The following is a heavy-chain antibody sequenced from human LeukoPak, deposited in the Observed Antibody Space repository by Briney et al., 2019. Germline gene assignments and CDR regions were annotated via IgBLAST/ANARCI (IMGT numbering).Heavy chain of an antibody. D-gene: IGHD3-10*02. Sequence: AGGSLRLSCAASGFTFSSYAMSWVRQAPGKGLEWVSAISGSGGSTYYAHSVKGRFTISRDNSKNTVYLQMNSLRAEDTAVYYCARDLKGVRYGMDVWGQGTTVTVSS. J-gene: IGHJ6*02. V-gene: IGHV3-23*01. CDR3: ARDLKGVRYGMDV. CDR2: ISGSGGST. CDR1: GFTFSSYA.